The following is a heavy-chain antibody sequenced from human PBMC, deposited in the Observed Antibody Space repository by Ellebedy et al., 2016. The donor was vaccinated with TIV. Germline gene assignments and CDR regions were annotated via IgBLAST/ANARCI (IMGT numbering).Heavy chain of an antibody. D-gene: IGHD3-10*01. CDR3: ARVRSPVYYGSGRFNHFDHFMDV. CDR2: IRLGGGT. CDR1: GGSFSGYF. J-gene: IGHJ6*03. Sequence: SETLSLXXAVYGGSFSGYFRRWIRQSPGKGLEWIGEIRLGGGTNYNPSLKSRVTISVDTSRHQFSLRLSFATVADTAVYYCARVRSPVYYGSGRFNHFDHFMDVWGDGTTVIVSS. V-gene: IGHV4-34*01.